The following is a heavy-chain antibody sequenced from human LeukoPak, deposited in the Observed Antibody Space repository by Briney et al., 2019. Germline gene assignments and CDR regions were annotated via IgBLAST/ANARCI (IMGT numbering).Heavy chain of an antibody. Sequence: SETLSLTCTVSGGSLNISSYYWGWIRQPPGKGLECIGSIYYSGRTYYNPPLKIRVTIFVDTSKNQFSLKLNSVTAADTAVYYCARSQATAMVSDYWGQGTLVTVSS. D-gene: IGHD2-2*01. CDR3: ARSQATAMVSDY. V-gene: IGHV4-39*01. CDR1: GGSLNISSYY. CDR2: IYYSGRT. J-gene: IGHJ4*02.